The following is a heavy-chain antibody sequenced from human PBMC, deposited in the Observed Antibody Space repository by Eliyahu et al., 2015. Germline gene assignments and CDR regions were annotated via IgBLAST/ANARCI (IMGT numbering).Heavy chain of an antibody. D-gene: IGHD1-26*01. Sequence: QVQLAESGGGLVKPXGSLXLSCXAXGFPFSDYYMSWIRRAPGKGLEWLAYISGRGGITYYADSVKGRFTVSRDNTKNTLNLHMTSLRAEDTAIYYCARAQDSGSYHDFWGQGTLVTVSS. CDR3: ARAQDSGSYHDF. J-gene: IGHJ4*02. CDR2: ISGRGGIT. CDR1: GFPFSDYY. V-gene: IGHV3-11*01.